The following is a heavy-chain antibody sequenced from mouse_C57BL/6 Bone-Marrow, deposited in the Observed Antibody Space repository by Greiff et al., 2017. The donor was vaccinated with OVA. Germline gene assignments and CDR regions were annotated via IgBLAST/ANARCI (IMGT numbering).Heavy chain of an antibody. V-gene: IGHV1-82*01. CDR1: GYAFSSSW. CDR2: IYPGDGDT. CDR3: ARRWYFDY. J-gene: IGHJ2*01. Sequence: VQLQESGPELVKPGASVKISCKASGYAFSSSWMNWVKQRPGKGLEWIGRIYPGDGDTNYNGKFKGKATLTADKSSSTAYMQLSSLTSEDSAVYFCARRWYFDYWGQGTTLTVSS. D-gene: IGHD1-1*02.